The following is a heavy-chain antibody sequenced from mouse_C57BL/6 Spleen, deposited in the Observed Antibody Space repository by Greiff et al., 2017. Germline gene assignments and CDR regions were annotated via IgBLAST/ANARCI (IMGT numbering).Heavy chain of an antibody. CDR1: GFTFSSYA. Sequence: DVHLVESGGGLVKPGGSLKLSCAASGFTFSSYAMSWVRQTPEKRLEWVATISAGGSYTYYPDNVKGRFTISRDNSKNNLYLQMSHLKSEDTAMYYCARDRAQATDFDYWGQGTTLTVSS. CDR2: ISAGGSYT. V-gene: IGHV5-4*01. CDR3: ARDRAQATDFDY. D-gene: IGHD3-2*02. J-gene: IGHJ2*01.